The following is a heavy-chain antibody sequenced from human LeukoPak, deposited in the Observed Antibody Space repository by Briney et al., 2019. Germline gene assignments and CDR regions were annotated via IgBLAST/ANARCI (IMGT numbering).Heavy chain of an antibody. J-gene: IGHJ6*03. CDR1: GYTFTDYS. D-gene: IGHD6-19*01. Sequence: ASVKVSCKASGYTFTDYSMHWVRQAPGQGLEWMGWINPNSGGRKYEQKFQGRVTMTRDTSISTAYMELSGLGFDDTAVYYCARNGHISARSYYYYYVDVWGIGTTVTVSS. V-gene: IGHV1-2*02. CDR2: INPNSGGR. CDR3: ARNGHISARSYYYYYVDV.